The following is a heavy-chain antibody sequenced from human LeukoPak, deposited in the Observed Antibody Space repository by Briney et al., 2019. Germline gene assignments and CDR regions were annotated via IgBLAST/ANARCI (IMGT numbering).Heavy chain of an antibody. CDR3: ARVSVCRPYTEEGIAAAGMVSFDY. CDR2: INPNSGGT. J-gene: IGHJ4*02. CDR1: GYIFTGYY. D-gene: IGHD6-13*01. Sequence: ASVKVSCKASGYIFTGYYMHWVRQAPGQGLEWMGWINPNSGGTNYAQKFQGRVTMTRDTSISTAYMELSRLRYDDTAVYYCARVSVCRPYTEEGIAAAGMVSFDYGGQGTLVTVSS. V-gene: IGHV1-2*02.